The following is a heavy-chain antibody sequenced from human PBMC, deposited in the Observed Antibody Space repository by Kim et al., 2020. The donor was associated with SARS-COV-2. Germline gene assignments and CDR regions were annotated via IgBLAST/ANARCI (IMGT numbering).Heavy chain of an antibody. J-gene: IGHJ6*02. V-gene: IGHV1-18*01. CDR3: ARFEMREPGGYGMDV. CDR1: GYTFTSYG. D-gene: IGHD1-26*01. CDR2: ISAYNGNT. Sequence: ASVKVSCKASGYTFTSYGISWVRQAPGQGLEWMGWISAYNGNTNYAQKLQGRVTMTTDTSTSTAYMELRSLRSDDTAVYYCARFEMREPGGYGMDVWGQGTTVTVSS.